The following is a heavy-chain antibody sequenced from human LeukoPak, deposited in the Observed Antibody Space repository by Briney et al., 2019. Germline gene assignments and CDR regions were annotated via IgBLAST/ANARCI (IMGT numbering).Heavy chain of an antibody. Sequence: ASVKVSCKASGYTFTGYYMHWVRQAPGQGLEWMGRINPNSGGTNYVQKFQGRVTMTRGTSISTAYMELSRLRSDDTAVYYCARGPSSWFFEYFQHWGQGTLVTVSS. D-gene: IGHD6-13*01. CDR1: GYTFTGYY. V-gene: IGHV1-2*06. J-gene: IGHJ1*01. CDR2: INPNSGGT. CDR3: ARGPSSWFFEYFQH.